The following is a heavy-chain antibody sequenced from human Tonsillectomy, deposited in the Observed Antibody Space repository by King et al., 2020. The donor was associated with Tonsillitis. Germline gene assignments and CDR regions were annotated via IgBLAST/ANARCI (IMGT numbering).Heavy chain of an antibody. CDR3: ARVPGIVGATQNYFVY. CDR2: INHSGRT. Sequence: VQLQQWGAGLLKPSETLSLTCAVYGGSFSGYYWSWIRQPPGKGLEWIGEINHSGRTNYNPSLKSRVTVSVDTSKNQFSLKLSSVTAADTAVYYCARVPGIVGATQNYFVYWGQGTLVTVSS. J-gene: IGHJ4*02. V-gene: IGHV4-34*01. CDR1: GGSFSGYY. D-gene: IGHD1-26*01.